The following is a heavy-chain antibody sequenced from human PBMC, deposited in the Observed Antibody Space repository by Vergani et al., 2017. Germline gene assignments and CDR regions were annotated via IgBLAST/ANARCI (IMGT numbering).Heavy chain of an antibody. Sequence: QVQLVQSGAEVKKPGASVKVSCKASGYTFTSYAMHWVRQAPGQRLEWMGWINAGNGNTKYSQKFQGRVTITRDTSASTAYMVLSSLRSEDTPVYYCAREGFYDYVWGSYRLRGGYYFDYWSQGTLVTVSS. J-gene: IGHJ4*02. CDR1: GYTFTSYA. CDR2: INAGNGNT. D-gene: IGHD3-16*02. V-gene: IGHV1-3*01. CDR3: AREGFYDYVWGSYRLRGGYYFDY.